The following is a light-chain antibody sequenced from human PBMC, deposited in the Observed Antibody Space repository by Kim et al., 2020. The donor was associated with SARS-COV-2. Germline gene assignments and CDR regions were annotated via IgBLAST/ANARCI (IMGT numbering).Light chain of an antibody. Sequence: DIQMTQSPSSLSASIGDRVTITCRASQGISNYLAWYQLKPGKIPRLLIYAVSTLQSGVPSRFSGRGSGTDFTLTISSLQTEDVATYYCQKYNRAPNTFGQGTKLEI. J-gene: IGKJ2*01. CDR3: QKYNRAPNT. CDR2: AVS. CDR1: QGISNY. V-gene: IGKV1-27*01.